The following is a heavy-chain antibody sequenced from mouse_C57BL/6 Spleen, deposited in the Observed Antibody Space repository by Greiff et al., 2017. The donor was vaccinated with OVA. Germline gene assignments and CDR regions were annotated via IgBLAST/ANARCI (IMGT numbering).Heavy chain of an antibody. CDR1: GFTFKNTY. J-gene: IGHJ1*03. Sequence: VQLQQSVAELVRPGASVKLSCTASGFTFKNTYMHWVKQRPEQGLEWIGRIDPENGNTKYAPKFQGKATITADTSSNTAYLQLSSLTSEDTAIYYCARSPSATEVEEGYFDDWGTGTTVTVSS. D-gene: IGHD6-1*01. CDR2: IDPENGNT. CDR3: ARSPSATEVEEGYFDD. V-gene: IGHV14-3*01.